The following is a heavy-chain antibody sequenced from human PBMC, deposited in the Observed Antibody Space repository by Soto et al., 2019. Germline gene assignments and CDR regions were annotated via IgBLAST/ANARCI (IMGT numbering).Heavy chain of an antibody. CDR1: GGSISSYY. J-gene: IGHJ5*02. Sequence: SETLSLTCTVSGGSISSYYWSWIRQPPGKGLEWIGYIYHSGSTNYNPSLKSRVTISVDTSKNQFSLKLSSVTAADTAVYYCARYQLLYRVSGGFDPWGQGTLVTVSS. CDR3: ARYQLLYRVSGGFDP. D-gene: IGHD2-2*02. V-gene: IGHV4-59*01. CDR2: IYHSGST.